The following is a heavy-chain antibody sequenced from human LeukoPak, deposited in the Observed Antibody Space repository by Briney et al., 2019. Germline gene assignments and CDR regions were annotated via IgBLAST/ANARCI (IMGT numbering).Heavy chain of an antibody. D-gene: IGHD4-11*01. Sequence: SETLSLTCAVSGYSISSGYYWGWIRQPPGKGLEWIGSIFHSGSTYYNPSLQSRVTISVDTSKNQFSLKLSSVTAADTAVYYCARAGRTTLTYFDYWGQGTLLTVSS. CDR2: IFHSGST. CDR3: ARAGRTTLTYFDY. CDR1: GYSISSGYY. V-gene: IGHV4-38-2*01. J-gene: IGHJ4*02.